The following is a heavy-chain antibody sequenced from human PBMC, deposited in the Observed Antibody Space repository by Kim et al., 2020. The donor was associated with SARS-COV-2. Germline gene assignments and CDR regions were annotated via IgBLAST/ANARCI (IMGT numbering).Heavy chain of an antibody. CDR3: AKVPLTYYYDSSGYYHDAFDI. V-gene: IGHV3-30*18. Sequence: GGSLRLSCAASGFTFSSYGMHWVRQAPGKGLEWVAVISYDGSNTYYADSVKGRFTISRDNSKNTLYLQMNSLRAEDTAVYYCAKVPLTYYYDSSGYYHDAFDIWGQGTMVTVSS. CDR2: ISYDGSNT. CDR1: GFTFSSYG. D-gene: IGHD3-22*01. J-gene: IGHJ3*02.